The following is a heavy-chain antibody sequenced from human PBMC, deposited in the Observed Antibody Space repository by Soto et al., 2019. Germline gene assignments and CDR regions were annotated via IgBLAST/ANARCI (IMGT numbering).Heavy chain of an antibody. CDR1: GGSIRSGGYF. CDR3: TRDKPLPDNSNSGKGDYGMDV. J-gene: IGHJ6*02. V-gene: IGHV4-31*03. D-gene: IGHD3-10*01. Sequence: QVQLQESGPGLVKPSQTLSLTCIVSGGSIRSGGYFWSLIRQHPGKGLEWLGNIYYNSGSTYYTPSLETRVSIAVDASKNQFSLDLRSVTAADTAVYFCTRDKPLPDNSNSGKGDYGMDVWGQGTTVIVS. CDR2: IYYNSGST.